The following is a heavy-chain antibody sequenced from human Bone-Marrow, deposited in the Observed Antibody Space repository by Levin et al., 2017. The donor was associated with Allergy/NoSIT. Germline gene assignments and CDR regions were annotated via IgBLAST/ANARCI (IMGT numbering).Heavy chain of an antibody. CDR3: ANAWSYCGKKCYTYNFDY. CDR2: TSGDGGNT. CDR1: GFTFSDYA. J-gene: IGHJ4*02. V-gene: IGHV3-23*01. Sequence: GGSLRLSCAASGFTFSDYAMSWVRQAPGKGLEWVSATSGDGGNTYYTKSVKGRFTISRDNSQKMLYLQMNSLRVEDTALYYCANAWSYCGKKCYTYNFDYWGQEILVTVSS. D-gene: IGHD2-21*01.